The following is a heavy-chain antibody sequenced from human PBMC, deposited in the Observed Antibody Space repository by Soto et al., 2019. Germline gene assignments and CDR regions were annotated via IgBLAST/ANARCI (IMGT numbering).Heavy chain of an antibody. J-gene: IGHJ4*02. CDR1: GGSISSYY. CDR2: IYYSGST. Sequence: SETLSLTCTVSGGSISSYYWSWIRQPPGKGLEWIGYIYYSGSTNYNPSLKSRVTISVDTSKNQFSLKLSSVTAADTAVYYCARYVGATAHFDYWGQGTLVTVSS. D-gene: IGHD1-26*01. V-gene: IGHV4-59*01. CDR3: ARYVGATAHFDY.